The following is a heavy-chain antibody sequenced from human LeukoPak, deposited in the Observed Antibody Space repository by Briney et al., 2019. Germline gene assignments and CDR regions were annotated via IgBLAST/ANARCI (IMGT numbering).Heavy chain of an antibody. CDR2: IYPGDSDT. Sequence: GESLKISCKGSGYSFTSYWIGWVRQMPGKGLEWMGIIYPGDSDTRYSPSFQGQVTISADKSISTAYLQWSSLKASDTAMYYCARVRWPGVVAGWFDPWGQGTLVTVSS. V-gene: IGHV5-51*01. D-gene: IGHD3-3*01. J-gene: IGHJ5*02. CDR3: ARVRWPGVVAGWFDP. CDR1: GYSFTSYW.